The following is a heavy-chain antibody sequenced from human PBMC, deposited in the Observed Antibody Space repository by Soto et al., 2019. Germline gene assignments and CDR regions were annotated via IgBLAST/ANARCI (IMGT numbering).Heavy chain of an antibody. D-gene: IGHD3-22*01. CDR3: ARDRLRGYDSSGFYS. Sequence: SETLSLTCIVSGGSISSYYWSWIRQPPGKGLEWIGYIYYESTNYNPSLKSRVTMTTATSTNTVFLELRSLKSDDTAIYYCARDRLRGYDSSGFYSWGQGTMVTVSS. CDR1: GGSISSYY. CDR2: IYYEST. J-gene: IGHJ4*02. V-gene: IGHV4-59*01.